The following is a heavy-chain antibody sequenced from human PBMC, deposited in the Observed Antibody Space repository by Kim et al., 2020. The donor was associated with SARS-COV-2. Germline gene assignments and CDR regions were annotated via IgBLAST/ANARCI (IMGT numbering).Heavy chain of an antibody. J-gene: IGHJ4*02. Sequence: SETLSLTCTVSGGSISSGGYYWSWIRQHPGKGLEWIGYIYYSGSTYYNPSLKSRVTISVDTSKNQFSLKLSSVTAADTAVYYCARVVARLGYYFDYWGQGTLVTVSS. CDR1: GGSISSGGYY. CDR2: IYYSGST. D-gene: IGHD6-6*01. CDR3: ARVVARLGYYFDY. V-gene: IGHV4-31*03.